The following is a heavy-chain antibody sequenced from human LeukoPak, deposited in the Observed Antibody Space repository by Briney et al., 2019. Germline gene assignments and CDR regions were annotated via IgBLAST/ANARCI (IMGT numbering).Heavy chain of an antibody. CDR1: GFTFSSYS. J-gene: IGHJ5*02. CDR3: ARDRGYCSGGSCLSTT. V-gene: IGHV3-48*04. Sequence: GGSLRLSCAASGFTFSSYSMNWVRQAPGKGLEWVSYISSSSSTIYYANSVKGRFTISRDNAKNSLYLQMNSLRAEDTAVYYCARDRGYCSGGSCLSTTWGQGTLVTVSS. D-gene: IGHD2-15*01. CDR2: ISSSSSTI.